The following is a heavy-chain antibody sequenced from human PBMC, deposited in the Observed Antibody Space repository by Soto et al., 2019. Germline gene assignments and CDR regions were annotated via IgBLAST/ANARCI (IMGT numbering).Heavy chain of an antibody. CDR3: ARDGTLYDSSAYYYLY. CDR1: GGTFSSYA. V-gene: IGHV1-69*13. D-gene: IGHD3-22*01. J-gene: IGHJ4*02. CDR2: ITPMFGTP. Sequence: SVKVSCKASGGTFSSYAISWVRQAPGQGLEWMGGITPMFGTPNYAQKFQGRVTITADESTSTAYMELSSLRSEDTAMYYCARDGTLYDSSAYYYLYWGQGTLVTVSS.